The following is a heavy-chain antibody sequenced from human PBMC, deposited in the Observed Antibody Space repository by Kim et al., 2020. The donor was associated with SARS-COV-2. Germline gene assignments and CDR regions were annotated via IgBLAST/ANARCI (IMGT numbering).Heavy chain of an antibody. D-gene: IGHD6-6*01. CDR3: ARDGLLSSSPTMGFDI. J-gene: IGHJ3*02. V-gene: IGHV3-21*01. CDR2: ISSSSSYI. CDR1: GFTFSSYS. Sequence: GGSLRLSCAASGFTFSSYSMNWVRQAPGKGLEWVSSISSSSSYIYYADSVKGRFTISRDNAKNSLYLQMNSLRAEDTAVYYCARDGLLSSSPTMGFDIWGHGTTVTVSS.